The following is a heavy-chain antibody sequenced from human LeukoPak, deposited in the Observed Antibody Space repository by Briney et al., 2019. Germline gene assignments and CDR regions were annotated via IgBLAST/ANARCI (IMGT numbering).Heavy chain of an antibody. Sequence: PGGSLRLSCAASGFTFSRHWMHWVRQDPGKWLVWVSRINSDGSSTSYADSVKGRFTISRDNAKNTLYLQMNSLRAEDTALYYCASLGYSKGYYYGMDVWGQGTTVTVSS. V-gene: IGHV3-74*01. J-gene: IGHJ6*02. CDR2: INSDGSST. D-gene: IGHD4-11*01. CDR3: ASLGYSKGYYYGMDV. CDR1: GFTFSRHW.